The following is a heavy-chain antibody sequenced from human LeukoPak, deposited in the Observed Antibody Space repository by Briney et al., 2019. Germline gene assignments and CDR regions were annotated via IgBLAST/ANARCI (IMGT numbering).Heavy chain of an antibody. CDR1: GYTFTSYD. Sequence: ASVKVSCKASGYTFTSYDINWVRQATGQGLEWMGWMNPNSDNTGYAQKFQGRVTMTRNTSISTAYMELSSLRSEDTAVYYCARGGRDGLTYYDILTGYYTGDYYYYMDVWGKGTTVTISS. CDR2: MNPNSDNT. J-gene: IGHJ6*03. V-gene: IGHV1-8*01. D-gene: IGHD3-9*01. CDR3: ARGGRDGLTYYDILTGYYTGDYYYYMDV.